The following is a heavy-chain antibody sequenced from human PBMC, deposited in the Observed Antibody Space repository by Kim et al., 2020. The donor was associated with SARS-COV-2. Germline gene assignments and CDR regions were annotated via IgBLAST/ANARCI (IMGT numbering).Heavy chain of an antibody. CDR1: GFSLSTSGVG. Sequence: SGPTLVNPTQTLTLTCTFSGFSLSTSGVGVGWIRQPPGKALEWLALIYWDDDKRYSPSLKSRLTITKDTSKNQVVLTMTNMDPVDTATYYCAHLWRGLLRYFDWQPDWYFDLWGRGTLVTVSS. CDR2: IYWDDDK. V-gene: IGHV2-5*02. D-gene: IGHD3-9*01. CDR3: AHLWRGLLRYFDWQPDWYFDL. J-gene: IGHJ2*01.